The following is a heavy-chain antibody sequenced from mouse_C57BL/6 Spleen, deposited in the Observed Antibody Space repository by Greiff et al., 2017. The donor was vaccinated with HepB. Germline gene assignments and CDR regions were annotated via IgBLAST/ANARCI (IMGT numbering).Heavy chain of an antibody. V-gene: IGHV1-64*01. Sequence: VQLQQSGAELVKPGASVKLSCKASGYTFTSYWMHWVKQRPGQGLEWIGMIHPNSGSTNYNEKFKSKATLTVDKSSSTAYMQLSSLTSEDSAVYYCARYGSSYGYFDVWGTGTTVTVSS. CDR2: IHPNSGST. D-gene: IGHD1-1*01. CDR1: GYTFTSYW. J-gene: IGHJ1*03. CDR3: ARYGSSYGYFDV.